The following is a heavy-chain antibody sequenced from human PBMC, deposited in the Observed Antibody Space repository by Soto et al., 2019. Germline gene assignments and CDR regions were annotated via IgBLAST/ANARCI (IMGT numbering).Heavy chain of an antibody. Sequence: GESLKISCKGSGYSFTSYWIGWVRQMPGKGLEWMGIIYPGDSDTSYSPSFQGHVTISADKSISTAYLQWSSLKASDTAMYYCARLGCSSTSCPPPYYYYGMDVWGQGTTVNVSS. J-gene: IGHJ6*02. CDR3: ARLGCSSTSCPPPYYYYGMDV. CDR2: IYPGDSDT. D-gene: IGHD2-2*01. CDR1: GYSFTSYW. V-gene: IGHV5-51*01.